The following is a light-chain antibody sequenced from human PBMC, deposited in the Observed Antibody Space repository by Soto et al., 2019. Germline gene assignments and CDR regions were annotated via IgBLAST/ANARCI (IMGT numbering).Light chain of an antibody. CDR2: DIS. CDR1: SSDVGSFDY. Sequence: QSVLTQPAYVSGSPGQPITISCTGTSSDVGSFDYVAWYQHNPGKAPKLMIYDISNRPSGVSSRFSGSKSGNTASLSISGLQTEDEANYYCSSFTTSSTLVFGTGTKVTVL. CDR3: SSFTTSSTLV. V-gene: IGLV2-14*01. J-gene: IGLJ1*01.